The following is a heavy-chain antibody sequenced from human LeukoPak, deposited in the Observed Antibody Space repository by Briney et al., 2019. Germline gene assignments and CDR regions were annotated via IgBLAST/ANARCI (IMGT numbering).Heavy chain of an antibody. D-gene: IGHD3-3*01. J-gene: IGHJ4*02. V-gene: IGHV3-21*01. CDR2: ISSSSSYI. Sequence: PGGSLRLSCAASGFTFSNYAMSWVRQAPGKGLEWVSSISSSSSYIYYADSVKGRFTISRDNAKNSRYLQMNSLRAEDTAVYYCAVYDFWSGYYSSRYFDYWGQGTLVTVSS. CDR1: GFTFSNYA. CDR3: AVYDFWSGYYSSRYFDY.